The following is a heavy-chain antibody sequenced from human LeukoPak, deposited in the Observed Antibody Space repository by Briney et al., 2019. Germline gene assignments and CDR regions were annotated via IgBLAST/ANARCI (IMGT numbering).Heavy chain of an antibody. CDR1: GGSISSSNW. CDR3: ARVPEQTVAGTSFDY. Sequence: PSGTLSLTCAVSGGSISSSNWWNWVRQPPGKGLEWIGEINHSGSTNYNPSLKSRVTISVDTSKNQFSLKLSSVTAADTAVYYCARVPEQTVAGTSFDYWGQGTLVTVSS. J-gene: IGHJ4*02. V-gene: IGHV4-4*02. CDR2: INHSGST. D-gene: IGHD6-19*01.